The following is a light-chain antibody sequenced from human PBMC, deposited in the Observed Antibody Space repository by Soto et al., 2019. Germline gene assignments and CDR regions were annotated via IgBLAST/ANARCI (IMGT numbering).Light chain of an antibody. J-gene: IGKJ3*01. CDR1: QSVSSH. CDR2: GAS. CDR3: QQYNDWVT. V-gene: IGKV3-15*01. Sequence: ILITPSPVTLSVSPGGRATLSCRASQSVSSHLAWYQQKPGQAPRLLIYGASTSATGIPARFSGSGSGTEFTLTISSLQSEDFAVYYCQQYNDWVTFGPGTKVDIK.